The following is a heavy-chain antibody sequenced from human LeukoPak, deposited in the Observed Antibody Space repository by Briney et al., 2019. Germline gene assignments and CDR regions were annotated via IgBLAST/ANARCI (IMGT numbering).Heavy chain of an antibody. CDR3: AKRRPGYCSGGSCPFDY. V-gene: IGHV3-23*01. CDR1: GFTFSSYA. J-gene: IGHJ4*02. Sequence: GGSLRLSCAASGFTFSSYAMSWVRQAPGKGLEWVSAISGSGGSTYYADSVKGRFTISRDNSKNTLHLQMNSLRAEDTAVYYCAKRRPGYCSGGSCPFDYWGQGTLVTVSS. CDR2: ISGSGGST. D-gene: IGHD2-15*01.